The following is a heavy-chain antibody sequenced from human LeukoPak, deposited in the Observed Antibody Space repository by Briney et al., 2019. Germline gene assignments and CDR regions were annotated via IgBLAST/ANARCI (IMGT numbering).Heavy chain of an antibody. D-gene: IGHD2-2*01. CDR1: GGSISSTSNY. V-gene: IGHV4-31*03. CDR3: ARGYCSSTSCHDDAFDI. Sequence: PSETLSLTCTVSGGSISSTSNYWGWIRQHPGKGLEWIGYIYYSGSTYYNPSLKSRVTISVDTSKNQFSLKLSSVTAADTAVYYCARGYCSSTSCHDDAFDIWGQGTMVTVSS. J-gene: IGHJ3*02. CDR2: IYYSGST.